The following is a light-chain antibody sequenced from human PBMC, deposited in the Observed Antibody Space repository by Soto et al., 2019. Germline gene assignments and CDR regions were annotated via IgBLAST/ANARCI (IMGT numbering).Light chain of an antibody. CDR1: QSISNS. CDR3: QQRSNWPPLS. V-gene: IGKV3-11*01. J-gene: IGKJ4*01. CDR2: DAS. Sequence: EIVLTQSPATLSLSPGERATLSCRASQSISNSLAWYQQKPGQAPRLLIYDASTRATRIPARFSGSGSGTDFTLTISSLEPEDFAVYYCQQRSNWPPLSFGGGTKVEIK.